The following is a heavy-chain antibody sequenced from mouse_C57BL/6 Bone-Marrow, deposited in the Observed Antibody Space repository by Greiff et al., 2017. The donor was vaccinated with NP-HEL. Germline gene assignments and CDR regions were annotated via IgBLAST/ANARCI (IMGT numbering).Heavy chain of an antibody. Sequence: EVKLMESGGGLVQPKGSLKLSCAASGFSFNTYAMNWVRQAPGKGLEWVARIRSKSNNYATYYADSVKDRFTISRDDSESMLYLQMNNLKTEDTAMYYCVRSLLYYGNYFDYWGQGTTLTVSS. CDR3: VRSLLYYGNYFDY. V-gene: IGHV10-1*01. J-gene: IGHJ2*01. D-gene: IGHD2-1*01. CDR1: GFSFNTYA. CDR2: IRSKSNNYAT.